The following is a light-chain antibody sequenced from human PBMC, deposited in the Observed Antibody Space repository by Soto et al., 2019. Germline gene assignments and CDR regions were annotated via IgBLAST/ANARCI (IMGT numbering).Light chain of an antibody. CDR3: SSYTSSSIPYV. CDR1: ISDVGGYNY. J-gene: IGLJ1*01. Sequence: QSVLTQPASVSGSPGQSITISCTGTISDVGGYNYVSWYQQHPGKAPKLMIYDVSNRTSGVSNRFSGSKSVNTASLTISGLPAEDEADYYCSSYTSSSIPYVFGTGTKLTVL. CDR2: DVS. V-gene: IGLV2-14*01.